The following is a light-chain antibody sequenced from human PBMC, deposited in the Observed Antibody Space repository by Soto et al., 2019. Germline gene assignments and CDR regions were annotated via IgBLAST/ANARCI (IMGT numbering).Light chain of an antibody. J-gene: IGKJ5*01. Sequence: EIVLTQSPLSLSVSPGEPASISCRSSQSLTHSSGYNYLDWYLLKSGQPPQLVIYLGSNRGSGVPDRFSGSGSGTHFTPTISRVETEDAGVYFCMQPLQTLITFGQGTRLE. CDR1: QSLTHSSGYNY. CDR3: MQPLQTLIT. CDR2: LGS. V-gene: IGKV2-28*01.